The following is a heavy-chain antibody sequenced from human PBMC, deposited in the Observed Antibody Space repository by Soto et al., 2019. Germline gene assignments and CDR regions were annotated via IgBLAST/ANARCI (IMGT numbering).Heavy chain of an antibody. CDR2: MNPGSGDT. CDR1: GYTFTNKY. V-gene: IGHV1-8*01. Sequence: GASVKVSCKASGYTFTNKYVTGARQSTGQGLEWMVWMNPGSGDTGYAQKFQGRVTMTRNISIATAYMELSSLRSEDTAIYYCARVATFGSLNRLGRWGHGTLVSVTS. J-gene: IGHJ4*01. D-gene: IGHD3-10*01. CDR3: ARVATFGSLNRLGR.